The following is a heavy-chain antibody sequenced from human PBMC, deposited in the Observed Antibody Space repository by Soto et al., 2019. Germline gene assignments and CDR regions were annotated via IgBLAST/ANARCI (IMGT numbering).Heavy chain of an antibody. Sequence: GGSLRLSCAASGFTFSSHGMHWVRQAPGKGLEWVAVISYDGSNKYYADSVKGRFTISRDNSKNTLYLQMNSLRAEDTAVYYCAKEREEATITNWFDPCGQGTLVTVSS. CDR1: GFTFSSHG. J-gene: IGHJ5*02. CDR3: AKEREEATITNWFDP. CDR2: ISYDGSNK. D-gene: IGHD5-12*01. V-gene: IGHV3-30*18.